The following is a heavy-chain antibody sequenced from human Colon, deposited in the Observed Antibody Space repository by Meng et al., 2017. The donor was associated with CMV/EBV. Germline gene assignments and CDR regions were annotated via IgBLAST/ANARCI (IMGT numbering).Heavy chain of an antibody. CDR2: ISGSGGST. CDR3: AKRTCDY. V-gene: IGHV3-23*01. J-gene: IGHJ4*02. CDR1: GLTFSSYA. Sequence: SRGLACAACGLTFSSYAMSWVRQAPGKGLEWVSAISGSGGSTYYADSVKGRFTISRDNSKNTLYLQMNSLRAEDTAVYYCAKRTCDYWGQGTLVTVSS.